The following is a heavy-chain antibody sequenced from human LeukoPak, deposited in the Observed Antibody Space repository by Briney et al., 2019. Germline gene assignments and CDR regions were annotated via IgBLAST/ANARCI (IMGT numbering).Heavy chain of an antibody. D-gene: IGHD3-22*01. Sequence: SETLPLTCTVSGGSISSYYWSWIRQPPGKGLEWIGYIYYSGSTNYNPSLKSRVTISVDTSKNQFSLKLSSVTAADTAVYYCARMSSGYYPNFDYWGQGTLVTVSS. CDR2: IYYSGST. CDR1: GGSISSYY. J-gene: IGHJ4*02. CDR3: ARMSSGYYPNFDY. V-gene: IGHV4-59*01.